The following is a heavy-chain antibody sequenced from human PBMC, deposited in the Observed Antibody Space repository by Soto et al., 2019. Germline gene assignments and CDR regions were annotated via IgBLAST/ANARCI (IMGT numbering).Heavy chain of an antibody. J-gene: IGHJ4*02. Sequence: PSETLSLTCTVSGGSVSSGIYYWSWIRQPPGKGLELIGYIYYSGSTNYNPSLKSRGTIPVDTSKNQFSLKLSSVTAADTAAYYCARDPVVGARYFDYWGQGTLVTVSS. D-gene: IGHD1-26*01. CDR3: ARDPVVGARYFDY. V-gene: IGHV4-61*01. CDR2: IYYSGST. CDR1: GGSVSSGIYY.